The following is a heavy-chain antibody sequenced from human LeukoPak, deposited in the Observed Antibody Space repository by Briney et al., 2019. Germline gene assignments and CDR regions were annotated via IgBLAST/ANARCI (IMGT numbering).Heavy chain of an antibody. J-gene: IGHJ4*01. Sequence: GGSLRLSCAASGCNFIDYSMNWVRQAPGKGLEWISYIGISSGNTKYADSVQGRFTISRDKARNSLYLQMNSLRVEDTAMYYCARDHRYAFDNWGHGTLVTVSS. CDR3: ARDHRYAFDN. V-gene: IGHV3-48*01. CDR1: GCNFIDYS. CDR2: IGISSGNT. D-gene: IGHD5-12*01.